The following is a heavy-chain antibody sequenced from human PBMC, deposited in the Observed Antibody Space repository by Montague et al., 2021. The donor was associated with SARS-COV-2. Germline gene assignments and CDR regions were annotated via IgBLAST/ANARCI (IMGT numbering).Heavy chain of an antibody. Sequence: SETLSLTCTVSGGSISSSSYYWGWIRQPPGKGLEWIGSIYYSGSTYYNPSLKSRVTISVDTSKNQFSLKLRSVTAADTAVYYCARRFTSDCSGGSCYRGLRFDPWGQGTLVTVSS. CDR3: ARRFTSDCSGGSCYRGLRFDP. D-gene: IGHD2-15*01. J-gene: IGHJ5*02. V-gene: IGHV4-39*01. CDR2: IYYSGST. CDR1: GGSISSSSYY.